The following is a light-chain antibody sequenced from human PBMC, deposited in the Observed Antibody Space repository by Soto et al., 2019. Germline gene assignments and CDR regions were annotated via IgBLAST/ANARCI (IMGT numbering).Light chain of an antibody. V-gene: IGKV3D-20*01. CDR1: QSVSSSY. Sequence: EIVLTQSPATLSLSPGERATLSCGASQSVSSSYLVWYQQKPGLAPRLLIYDASSRATGIPDRFSGSGSGTDFSLTISRLEAEDFAVYYCQQYGSSPWTFGQGTKVEIK. CDR2: DAS. CDR3: QQYGSSPWT. J-gene: IGKJ1*01.